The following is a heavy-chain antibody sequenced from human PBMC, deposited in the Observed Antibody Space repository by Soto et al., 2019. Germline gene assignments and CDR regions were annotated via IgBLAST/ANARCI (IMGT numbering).Heavy chain of an antibody. V-gene: IGHV1-69*14. J-gene: IGHJ3*02. D-gene: IGHD4-17*01. CDR2: ILPVFGTA. CDR3: ARGHEYGGNSDAFDI. CDR1: GGTFSTSS. Sequence: QVHLVQSGAEVKKPGSSAKVSCKASGGTFSTSSINWLRQAPGQRPEWMGNILPVFGTADYAQKFRDRVTITADKSTNTAYMERRSLFSEDAAVYYCARGHEYGGNSDAFDIWGQGTVVTVSS.